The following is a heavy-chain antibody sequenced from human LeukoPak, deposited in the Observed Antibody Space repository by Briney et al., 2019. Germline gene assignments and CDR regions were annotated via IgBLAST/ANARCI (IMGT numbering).Heavy chain of an antibody. V-gene: IGHV1-69*13. CDR3: ARGILKQWLGRPVYGMDV. J-gene: IGHJ6*02. Sequence: SVKVTCKASGGTFSSYAISWVRQAPGQGLEWMGGIIPIFGTANYAQKFQGRVTITADESTSTAYMELSSLRSEDTAVYYCARGILKQWLGRPVYGMDVWGQGTTVTVSS. CDR1: GGTFSSYA. CDR2: IIPIFGTA. D-gene: IGHD6-19*01.